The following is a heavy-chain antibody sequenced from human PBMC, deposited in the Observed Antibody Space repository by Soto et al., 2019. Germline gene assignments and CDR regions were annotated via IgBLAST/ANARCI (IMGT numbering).Heavy chain of an antibody. D-gene: IGHD3-10*01. V-gene: IGHV4-61*08. CDR3: ARGTFRYGSGNSFHLAGDWFDP. Sequence: SETLSLTCTVSGGSISSGGYYWSRIRQHPGKGLEWIGYIYYSGSTNYNPSLKSRVTISVDTSKDQFSLKLISVTAADTAVYYCARGTFRYGSGNSFHLAGDWFDPWGQGTLVTVSS. CDR2: IYYSGST. J-gene: IGHJ5*02. CDR1: GGSISSGGYY.